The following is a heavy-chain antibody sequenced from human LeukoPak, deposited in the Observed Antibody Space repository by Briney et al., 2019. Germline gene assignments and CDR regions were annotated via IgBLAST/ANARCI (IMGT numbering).Heavy chain of an antibody. Sequence: GGSLRLSCAASGFTVSSNYMSWVRQAPGKGLEWVSVIYSGGSTFYADSVKGRFTISRHNSKNTLYLQMNRLRAEDTAVYYCARVGGSYGLDYWGQEPWSPSPQ. J-gene: IGHJ4*01. CDR1: GFTVSSNY. CDR3: ARVGGSYGLDY. D-gene: IGHD1-26*01. V-gene: IGHV3-53*04. CDR2: IYSGGST.